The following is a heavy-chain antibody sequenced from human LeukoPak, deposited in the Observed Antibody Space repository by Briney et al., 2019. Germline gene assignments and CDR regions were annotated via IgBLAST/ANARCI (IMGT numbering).Heavy chain of an antibody. CDR2: IIPILGIA. CDR1: GYTFTDYY. CDR3: ASGLYYYDSSGEYRDY. Sequence: SVKVSCKASGYTFTDYYIHWVRQAPGQGLEWMGRIIPILGIANYAQKFQGRVTITADKSTSTAYMELSSLRSEDTAVYYCASGLYYYDSSGEYRDYWGQGTLVTVSS. D-gene: IGHD3-22*01. V-gene: IGHV1-69*02. J-gene: IGHJ4*02.